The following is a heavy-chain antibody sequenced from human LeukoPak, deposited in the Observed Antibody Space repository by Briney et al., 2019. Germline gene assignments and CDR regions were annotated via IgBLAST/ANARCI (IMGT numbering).Heavy chain of an antibody. Sequence: GGSLRLSCAASGFSVSTDHMSWVRQAPGKGLECVSLLYADGGTYYADSVKGRFTFSRDTSKNTLSLQLNSLRAEDTAVYYCARVWELSFGYWGQGTLVTVSS. CDR1: GFSVSTDH. J-gene: IGHJ4*02. CDR2: LYADGGT. D-gene: IGHD3-16*02. V-gene: IGHV3-53*01. CDR3: ARVWELSFGY.